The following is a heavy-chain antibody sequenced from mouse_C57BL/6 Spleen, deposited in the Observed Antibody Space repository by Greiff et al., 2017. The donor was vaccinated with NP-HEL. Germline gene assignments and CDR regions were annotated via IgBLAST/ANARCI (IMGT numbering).Heavy chain of an antibody. D-gene: IGHD1-1*01. J-gene: IGHJ3*01. CDR3: ARHGSSPAWFAY. CDR1: GYAFTNYL. V-gene: IGHV1-54*01. Sequence: VQRVESGAELVRPGTSVKVSCKASGYAFTNYLIEWVKQRPGQGLEWIGVINPGSGGTNYNEKFKGKATLTADKSSSTAYMQLSSLTSEDSAVYFCARHGSSPAWFAYWGQGTLVTVSA. CDR2: INPGSGGT.